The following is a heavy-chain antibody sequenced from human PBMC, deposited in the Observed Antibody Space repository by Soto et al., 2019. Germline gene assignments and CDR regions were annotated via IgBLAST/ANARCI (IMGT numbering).Heavy chain of an antibody. J-gene: IGHJ4*02. CDR1: GFTFSSYS. D-gene: IGHD2-15*01. Sequence: PGGSLRLSCAASGFTFSSYSMIWVRQAPGKGLEWVSSISSSSSYIYYADSVKGRFTISRDNAKNSLYLQMNSLRAEDTAVYYCARGKRTEVVPFYYWGQGTLVTVSS. V-gene: IGHV3-21*01. CDR3: ARGKRTEVVPFYY. CDR2: ISSSSSYI.